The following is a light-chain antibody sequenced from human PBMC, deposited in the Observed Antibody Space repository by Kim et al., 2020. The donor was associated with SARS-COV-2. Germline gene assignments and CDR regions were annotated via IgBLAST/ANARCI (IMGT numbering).Light chain of an antibody. Sequence: VSVGDRVTITCRASQTISSYLNWYQQKPGKAPKLLIYAASSLQSGVPSRFSGSGSGTDFTLTIISLQPEDFGTYYCQQSYSTPPTFGQGTKVDIK. J-gene: IGKJ1*01. CDR3: QQSYSTPPT. CDR2: AAS. V-gene: IGKV1-39*01. CDR1: QTISSY.